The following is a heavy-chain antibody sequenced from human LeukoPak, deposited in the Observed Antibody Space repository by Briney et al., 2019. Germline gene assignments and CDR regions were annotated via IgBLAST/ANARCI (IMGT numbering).Heavy chain of an antibody. CDR3: SSVEYCYGSLSFAY. CDR2: IYYSGST. V-gene: IGHV4-39*01. J-gene: IGHJ4*02. Sequence: PSETLSLTCTVSGGSISSSSYYWGWIRQPPGKGLEWIGSIYYSGSTYYNPSLKSRVTISVDTSKNQFSLKLSSVTAADTAVYYLSSVEYCYGSLSFAYWLQGTLVTVSS. CDR1: GGSISSSSYY. D-gene: IGHD5-18*01.